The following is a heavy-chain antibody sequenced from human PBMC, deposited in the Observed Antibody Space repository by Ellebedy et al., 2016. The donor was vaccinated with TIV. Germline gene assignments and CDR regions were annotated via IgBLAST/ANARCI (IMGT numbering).Heavy chain of an antibody. J-gene: IGHJ6*02. CDR2: INPNSGGT. CDR1: GYTFTGYY. D-gene: IGHD3-9*01. V-gene: IGHV1-2*02. Sequence: AASVKVSCKASGYTFTGYYMHWVRQAPGQGLEWMGWINPNSGGTNYAQKFQGRVTMTRDTSISTAYMELSSLRSEDTAVYYCAREGGLRYFDWLLPTRSWNGMDVWGQGTTVTVSS. CDR3: AREGGLRYFDWLLPTRSWNGMDV.